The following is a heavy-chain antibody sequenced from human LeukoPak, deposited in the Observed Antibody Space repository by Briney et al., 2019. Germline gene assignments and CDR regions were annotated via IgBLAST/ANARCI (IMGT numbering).Heavy chain of an antibody. CDR2: IYYSGST. CDR1: SGSISSYY. V-gene: IGHV4-39*07. D-gene: IGHD4-17*01. J-gene: IGHJ3*02. CDR3: AGDEVDYGDARNAFDI. Sequence: PSETLSLTCTVSSGSISSYYWSWIRQPPGKGLEWIGSIYYSGSTYYNPSLKSRVTISVDTSKNQFSLKLSSVTAADTAVYYCAGDEVDYGDARNAFDIWGQGTMVTVSS.